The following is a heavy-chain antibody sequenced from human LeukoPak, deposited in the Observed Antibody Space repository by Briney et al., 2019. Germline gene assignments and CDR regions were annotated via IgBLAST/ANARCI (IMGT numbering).Heavy chain of an antibody. CDR1: GFTVSGNY. V-gene: IGHV3-66*01. CDR2: IYSGGST. D-gene: IGHD3-10*01. J-gene: IGHJ4*02. CDR3: ARGSPFDY. Sequence: GGSLRLSCAVSGFTVSGNYMSWVRQAPGKGLEWVSVIYSGGSTYYTDSVQGRFTISRDDSQNTLYLEMNSLRAGDTAVYYCARGSPFDYWGQGTQVTVST.